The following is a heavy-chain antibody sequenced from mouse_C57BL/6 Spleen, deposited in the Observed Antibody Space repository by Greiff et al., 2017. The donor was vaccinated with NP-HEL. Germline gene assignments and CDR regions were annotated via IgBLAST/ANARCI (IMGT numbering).Heavy chain of an antibody. J-gene: IGHJ4*01. V-gene: IGHV5-9-1*02. CDR2: ISSGGDYI. D-gene: IGHD2-10*01. CDR1: GFTFSSYA. CDR3: TRDPYYERAMDY. Sequence: EVKLMESGEGLVKPGGSLKLSCAASGFTFSSYAMSWVRQTPEKRLEWVAYISSGGDYIYYADTVKGRFTISRDNARNTLYLQMSSLKSEDTAMYYCTRDPYYERAMDYWGQGTSVTVSS.